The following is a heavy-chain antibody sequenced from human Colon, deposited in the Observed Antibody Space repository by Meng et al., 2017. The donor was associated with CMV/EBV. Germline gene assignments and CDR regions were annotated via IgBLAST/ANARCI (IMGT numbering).Heavy chain of an antibody. D-gene: IGHD3-3*01. Sequence: GESLKISCAASGFTFSSYSMSWVRQAPGKGLEWVSSISGSGVTTYYSDAVKGRFTISRDNSRNTLYLQINSLRADDTAVYYCAKGADFHDFWSGFAYWGQGAVVTVSS. CDR1: GFTFSSYS. CDR2: ISGSGVTT. V-gene: IGHV3-23*01. CDR3: AKGADFHDFWSGFAY. J-gene: IGHJ4*02.